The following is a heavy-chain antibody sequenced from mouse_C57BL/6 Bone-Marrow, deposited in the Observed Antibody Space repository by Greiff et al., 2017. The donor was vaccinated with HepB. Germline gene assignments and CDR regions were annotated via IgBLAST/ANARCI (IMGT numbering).Heavy chain of an antibody. CDR3: ARRGPHYYGSSYDYAMDY. CDR2: INPNNGGT. V-gene: IGHV1-18*01. J-gene: IGHJ4*01. CDR1: GYTFTDYN. D-gene: IGHD1-1*01. Sequence: VQLQQSGPELVKPGASVKIPCKASGYTFTDYNMDWVKQSHGKSLEWIGDINPNNGGTIYNQKFKGKATLTVDKSSSTAYMELRSLTSEDTAVYYCARRGPHYYGSSYDYAMDYWGQGTSVTVSS.